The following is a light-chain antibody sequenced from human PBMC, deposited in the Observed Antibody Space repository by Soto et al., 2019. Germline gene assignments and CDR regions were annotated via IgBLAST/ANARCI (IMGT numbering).Light chain of an antibody. CDR3: TSYLSSSPVL. CDR1: SSDVGAYNY. V-gene: IGLV2-14*01. J-gene: IGLJ2*01. Sequence: QSALTQPASVSGSLGQSITISCTGTSSDVGAYNYVSWYQQHPDKAPKLLIFEVTNRPSGVSGRFSGSKSGITASLSISGLQREDEADYYCTSYLSSSPVLFGGGTKLTVL. CDR2: EVT.